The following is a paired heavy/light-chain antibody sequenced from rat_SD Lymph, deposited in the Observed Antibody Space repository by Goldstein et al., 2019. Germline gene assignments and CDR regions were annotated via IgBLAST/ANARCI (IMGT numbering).Light chain of an antibody. CDR2: NTN. CDR3: LQRNSWPRT. J-gene: IGKJ2-1*01. Sequence: DIQMTQSPSFLSASVGERVTLSCRASQNINKYLDWYQQKLGEAPKLLIYNTNNLHTGIPSRFSGSGSGTDYTLTISSLQPEDVATYFCLQRNSWPRTFGAGTKLELK. CDR1: QNINKY. V-gene: IGKV22S7*01.
Heavy chain of an antibody. J-gene: IGHJ3*01. CDR1: GFTFSSYG. CDR3: ARSGRTYGYNYDWFAY. V-gene: IGHV5-62*01. CDR2: ISSSSGT. Sequence: VQLVESGGGLVQPGKSLKLSCSASGFTFSSYGMHWIRQAPGKGLDWVAYISSSSGTVYADAVKGRFTISRDNAKNTLYLQLNSLKSEDTAIYYCARSGRTYGYNYDWFAYWGQGTLVTVSS. D-gene: IGHD1-9*01.